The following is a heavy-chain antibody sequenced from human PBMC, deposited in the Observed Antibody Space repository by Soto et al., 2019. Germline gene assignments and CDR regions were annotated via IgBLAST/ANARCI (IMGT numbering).Heavy chain of an antibody. CDR3: AIIATSGGGDAFDI. D-gene: IGHD2-8*02. Sequence: QVQLVESGGGVVQPGRSRRLSCAASGFTFSNYAMHWVRQAPGKGLEWVAAILSDEVNKYSADSVKGRFTISRYNYKNTLYLQMNSLRPEDTAVYYCAIIATSGGGDAFDIWGQGTMVTVSS. CDR1: GFTFSNYA. J-gene: IGHJ3*02. CDR2: ILSDEVNK. V-gene: IGHV3-30-3*01.